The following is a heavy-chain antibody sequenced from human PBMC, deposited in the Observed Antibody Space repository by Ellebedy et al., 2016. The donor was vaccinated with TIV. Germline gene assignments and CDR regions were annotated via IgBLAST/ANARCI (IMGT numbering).Heavy chain of an antibody. CDR1: GFTFIIYS. D-gene: IGHD6-13*01. CDR2: ISISSRTI. Sequence: GGSLRLSXAASGFTFIIYSLNWVRQAPGKGLEWVSYISISSRTIYYADSVKGRFTISRDNAKNSLYLQMNSLRAEDTAVYYCAAAAGAGDDAFDIWGQGTMVTVSS. V-gene: IGHV3-48*01. J-gene: IGHJ3*02. CDR3: AAAAGAGDDAFDI.